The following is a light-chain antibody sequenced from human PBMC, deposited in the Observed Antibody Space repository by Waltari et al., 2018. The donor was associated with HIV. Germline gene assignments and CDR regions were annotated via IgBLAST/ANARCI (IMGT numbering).Light chain of an antibody. CDR1: SSDVGGYNF. CDR2: EVT. Sequence: QSALTQPPSASGSPGQSVPISCTGTSSDVGGYNFFSWYQQHPGKAPKLMIFEVTKRPSGVPARFSGSKTGNTASLTVSGLQADDEADYYCSSYAGGNNLVFGGGTKLTVL. V-gene: IGLV2-8*01. CDR3: SSYAGGNNLV. J-gene: IGLJ2*01.